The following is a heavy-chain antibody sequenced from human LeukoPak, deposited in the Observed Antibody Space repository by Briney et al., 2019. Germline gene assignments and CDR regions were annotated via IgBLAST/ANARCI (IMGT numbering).Heavy chain of an antibody. D-gene: IGHD5-18*01. V-gene: IGHV3-7*01. CDR3: ARHLSGVTGYTYGRGIDY. CDR1: GFTLSSYR. Sequence: GGSLRLSCAASGFTLSSYRMSWVRQAPGKGLEWVAHIKKDGSEKYYVDSVKGRYTISRDNAKKSLYLQINSLRAEDTALYYCARHLSGVTGYTYGRGIDYWGQGTLVTVSS. CDR2: IKKDGSEK. J-gene: IGHJ4*02.